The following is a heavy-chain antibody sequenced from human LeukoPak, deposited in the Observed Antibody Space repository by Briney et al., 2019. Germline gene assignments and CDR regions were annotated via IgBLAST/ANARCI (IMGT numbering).Heavy chain of an antibody. Sequence: ASVKVSCKASGGTFSSYAISWVRQAPGQGLEWMGRIIPILGIANYAQKFQGRVTITADKSTSTAYMELSSLRSEDTAVYYCARDQYSSSWYGGGDAFDIWGQGTMVTVSS. J-gene: IGHJ3*02. V-gene: IGHV1-69*04. CDR1: GGTFSSYA. D-gene: IGHD6-13*01. CDR2: IIPILGIA. CDR3: ARDQYSSSWYGGGDAFDI.